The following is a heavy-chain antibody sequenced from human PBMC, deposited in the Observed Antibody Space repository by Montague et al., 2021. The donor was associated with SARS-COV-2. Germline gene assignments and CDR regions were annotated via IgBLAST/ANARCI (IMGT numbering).Heavy chain of an antibody. CDR1: GYRFGTYW. CDR2: VFPGDSDT. CDR3: ARANWNDVFGFDF. Sequence: KVSCKGSGYRFGTYWIGWVRQMPGKGLELMGTVFPGDSDTRYSPSFQGQVTMSGDKSISTAYLQWNSLKASDTAMYYCARANWNDVFGFDFWGQGTLVIVSS. D-gene: IGHD1-1*01. V-gene: IGHV5-51*01. J-gene: IGHJ4*02.